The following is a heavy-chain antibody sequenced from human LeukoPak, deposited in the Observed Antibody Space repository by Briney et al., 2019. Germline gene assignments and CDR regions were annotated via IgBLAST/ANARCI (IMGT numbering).Heavy chain of an antibody. CDR2: IYYSGST. CDR3: ATGVDSSDSAFDI. CDR1: GGSISSYY. J-gene: IGHJ3*02. Sequence: TPSETLSLTCTVSGGSISSYYWSWIRQPPGKGLEWIEYIYYSGSTNYNPSLKSRVTISVDTSKNQFSLKLSSVTAADTAVYYCATGVDSSDSAFDIWGQGTMVTVSS. D-gene: IGHD3-22*01. V-gene: IGHV4-59*01.